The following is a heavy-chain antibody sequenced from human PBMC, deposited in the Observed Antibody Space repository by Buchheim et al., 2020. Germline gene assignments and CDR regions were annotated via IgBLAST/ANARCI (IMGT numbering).Heavy chain of an antibody. J-gene: IGHJ4*02. CDR2: INPSDSST. Sequence: QVQLVQSGAEVKKPGASVKVSCRATGYSFTSNYIHWVRQAPGQGREWMGMINPSDSSTTYAQRFQGRVTVTSDTSTSIVYMELSSLRSEDTAVYYCAIHYYDSSGYYYVTLDYWGQGTL. CDR1: GYSFTSNY. CDR3: AIHYYDSSGYYYVTLDY. D-gene: IGHD3-22*01. V-gene: IGHV1-46*01.